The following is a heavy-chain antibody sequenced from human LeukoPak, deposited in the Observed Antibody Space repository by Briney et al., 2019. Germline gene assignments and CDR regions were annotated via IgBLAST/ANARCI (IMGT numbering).Heavy chain of an antibody. D-gene: IGHD1-26*01. CDR2: IWYDGSNK. V-gene: IGHV3-33*01. CDR3: ARDPKWELYFDY. CDR1: GFTFSSYG. J-gene: IGHJ4*02. Sequence: PGGSLRLSCAAAGFTFSSYGMHWVRQAPGKGLEWVAVIWYDGSNKYYADSVKGRFTISRDNSKNTLYLQMNSLRAEDTAVYYCARDPKWELYFDYWGQGTLVTVSS.